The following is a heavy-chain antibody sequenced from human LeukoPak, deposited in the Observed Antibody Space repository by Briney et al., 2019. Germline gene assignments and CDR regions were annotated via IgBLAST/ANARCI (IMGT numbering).Heavy chain of an antibody. CDR3: VKGRSGSSYSPSDS. V-gene: IGHV3-30*18. Sequence: GGSLRLSCAASGFTLTSYGMHWVRQAPGKGLEWVAVISYEKNEEFYADPVKGRSTISRDSSKNTLYLQMNSLRPEDTAVYYCVKGRSGSSYSPSDSWGQGTLVTVSS. D-gene: IGHD2-15*01. J-gene: IGHJ4*02. CDR2: ISYEKNEE. CDR1: GFTLTSYG.